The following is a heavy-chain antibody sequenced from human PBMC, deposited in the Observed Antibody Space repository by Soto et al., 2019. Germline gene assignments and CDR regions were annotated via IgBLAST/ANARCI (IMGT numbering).Heavy chain of an antibody. J-gene: IGHJ6*02. CDR3: ARDGATYYTIFGVVPGGMDV. CDR1: GFTFSSYS. CDR2: ISSSSSTI. D-gene: IGHD3-3*01. V-gene: IGHV3-48*02. Sequence: GGSLRLSCAASGFTFSSYSMNWVRQAPGKGLEWVSYISSSSSTIYYADSVKGRFTISRDNAKNSLYLQMNSLRDEDTAVYYCARDGATYYTIFGVVPGGMDVWGQGTTVTVSS.